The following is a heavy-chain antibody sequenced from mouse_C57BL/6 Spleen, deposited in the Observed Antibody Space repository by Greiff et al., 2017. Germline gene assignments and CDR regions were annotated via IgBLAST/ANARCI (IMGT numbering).Heavy chain of an antibody. J-gene: IGHJ3*01. Sequence: QVQLQQSGAELVRPGSSVKLSCKASGYTFTSYWMDWVKQRPGQGLEWIGNIYPSDSETHYNQKFKDKATLTVDKSSSTAYMQLSSLTSEDSAVYYCARDYYGSSYGFAYWGQGTLVTVSA. D-gene: IGHD1-1*01. V-gene: IGHV1-61*01. CDR1: GYTFTSYW. CDR2: IYPSDSET. CDR3: ARDYYGSSYGFAY.